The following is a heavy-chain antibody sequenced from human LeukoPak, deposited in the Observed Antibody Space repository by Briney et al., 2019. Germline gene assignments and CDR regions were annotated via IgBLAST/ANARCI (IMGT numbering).Heavy chain of an antibody. D-gene: IGHD3-10*01. Sequence: ASETLSLTCAVYGGSFSGYYWSWIRQPPGKGLEWIGEINHSGSTNYNPSLKSRVTISVDTSKNQFSLKLSSVTAADTAVYYCARRLGRKFGERFYYYHYMDVWGKGTTVTISS. J-gene: IGHJ6*03. CDR2: INHSGST. CDR3: ARRLGRKFGERFYYYHYMDV. V-gene: IGHV4-34*01. CDR1: GGSFSGYY.